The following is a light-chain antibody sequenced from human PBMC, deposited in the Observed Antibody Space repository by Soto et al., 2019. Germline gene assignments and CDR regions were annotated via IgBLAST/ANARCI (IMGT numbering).Light chain of an antibody. CDR1: QGVSGY. J-gene: IGKJ4*01. Sequence: EVVLTQSPATLSLSPGERATLSCRTSQGVSGYFAWYQRKPGQAPRLLINDASNRATGIPARFSGSRSGTDFTLTISSLEPEDFAISYCQQRSFWPLTFSGGTRVELK. V-gene: IGKV3-11*01. CDR2: DAS. CDR3: QQRSFWPLT.